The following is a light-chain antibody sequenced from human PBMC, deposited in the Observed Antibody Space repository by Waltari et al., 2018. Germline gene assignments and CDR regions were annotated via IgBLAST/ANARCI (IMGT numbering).Light chain of an antibody. Sequence: QSVLTQLPSASGTPGQGVTISCSGSSSNIGDNYVYWYQQFPGTSPKLLIHRNNQRPSGVPDRFSGSKSGTSAFLVIGGLRSEDEADYHCATWDDSLSGWVFGGGTKVTVL. J-gene: IGLJ3*02. CDR1: SSNIGDNY. V-gene: IGLV1-47*01. CDR3: ATWDDSLSGWV. CDR2: RNN.